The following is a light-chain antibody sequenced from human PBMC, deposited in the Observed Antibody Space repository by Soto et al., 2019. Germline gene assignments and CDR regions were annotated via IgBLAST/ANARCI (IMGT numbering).Light chain of an antibody. V-gene: IGKV3D-15*03. CDR1: QSVSSN. CDR2: QTS. J-gene: IGKJ1*01. Sequence: EIVMPQSPATLSVSPGEGFPLSCRASQSVSSNLAWYQQRPGQAPRLLIYQTSIRAAGIPARFSASGTGTDFTLTISDVQPEEFAVYYCHQRQSWPRTFCQGTKVDLK. CDR3: HQRQSWPRT.